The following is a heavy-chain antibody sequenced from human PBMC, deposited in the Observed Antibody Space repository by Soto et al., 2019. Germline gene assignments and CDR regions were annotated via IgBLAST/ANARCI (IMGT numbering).Heavy chain of an antibody. CDR3: ARESIYCSGGSCYFGYFDL. V-gene: IGHV4-31*03. D-gene: IGHD2-15*01. CDR2: IFYSGST. Sequence: QVHLQESGPGLVKPSQTLSLTCTVSGGSISSGGYYWSWIRQHPGKGLEWIGNIFYSGSTHYNPSLQGRVTMSVDTSKTQFSLKLSSVTAADTAVYYCARESIYCSGGSCYFGYFDLWGRGTLVTVSS. CDR1: GGSISSGGYY. J-gene: IGHJ2*01.